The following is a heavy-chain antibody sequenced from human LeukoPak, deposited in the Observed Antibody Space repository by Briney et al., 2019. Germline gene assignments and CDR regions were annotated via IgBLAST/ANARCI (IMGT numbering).Heavy chain of an antibody. D-gene: IGHD2-2*01. Sequence: SETLSLTCTVSDGSISSGHYYWSWIRQPAGKGLEWIGRMYISESSDYNPSLKSRVTISADTSKNQFSLKLSSVTAADTAVYYCAIEDIVVVPAANTYYYYYMDVWGKGTTVTVSS. CDR2: MYISESS. CDR3: AIEDIVVVPAANTYYYYYMDV. CDR1: DGSISSGHYY. V-gene: IGHV4-61*02. J-gene: IGHJ6*03.